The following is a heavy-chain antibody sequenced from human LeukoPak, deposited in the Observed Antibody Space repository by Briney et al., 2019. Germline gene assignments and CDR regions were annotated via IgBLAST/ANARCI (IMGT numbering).Heavy chain of an antibody. CDR3: TRLIGSGWYFDY. D-gene: IGHD3-10*01. CDR2: IYPGDSET. Sequence: GESLKISCKGSTYSFSDYWIGWVRQMPGKGLEWVAIIYPGDSETRYSPSFQGQVTISAEKSISTVYLQWSSLQASDTAMYYRTRLIGSGWYFDYWGQGTLVTVSS. J-gene: IGHJ4*02. V-gene: IGHV5-51*01. CDR1: TYSFSDYW.